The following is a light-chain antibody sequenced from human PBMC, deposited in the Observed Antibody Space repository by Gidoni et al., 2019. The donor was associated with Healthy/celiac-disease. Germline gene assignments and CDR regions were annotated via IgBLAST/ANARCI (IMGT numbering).Light chain of an antibody. Sequence: IMLTQSPATLSLSPGVRDTLSCRPSQRVSSYLARYQQEPGQATRLLIYDASNRDTSIRARFSGSESGTDFTLTISSQDPEGIAVYYCQQSSNWPRLTFGGGTKVEIK. CDR1: QRVSSY. CDR3: QQSSNWPRLT. V-gene: IGKV3-11*01. J-gene: IGKJ4*01. CDR2: DAS.